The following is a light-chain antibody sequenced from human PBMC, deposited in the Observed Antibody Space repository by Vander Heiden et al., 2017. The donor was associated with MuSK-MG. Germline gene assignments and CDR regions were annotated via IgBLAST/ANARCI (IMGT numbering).Light chain of an antibody. CDR2: AAS. V-gene: IGKV1-39*01. J-gene: IGKJ2*01. Sequence: DIQMTQSPSSLSASVGDRVTITCRASQRISTYLNWYQQKPGKAPKLLIYAASSLQSGVPSRFSGSGSETDFTLTISSLQPEDFATYYCQQSYSTPFTFGQGTKLDIK. CDR3: QQSYSTPFT. CDR1: QRISTY.